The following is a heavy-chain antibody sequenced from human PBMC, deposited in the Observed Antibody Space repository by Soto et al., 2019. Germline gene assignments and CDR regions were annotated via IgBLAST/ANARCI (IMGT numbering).Heavy chain of an antibody. CDR1: GFTFSSYS. CDR3: AGEGPVGATSGDV. D-gene: IGHD1-26*01. CDR2: ISGSSTTI. Sequence: EAQLVESGGGLVQPGGSLRLSCAASGFTFSSYSMNWVRQAPGKGLEWVSYISGSSTTIYYADSVKGRFTISRDNAKNSMYLQMSSLRDEDTAVYYCAGEGPVGATSGDVWGQGTTVTVSS. J-gene: IGHJ6*02. V-gene: IGHV3-48*02.